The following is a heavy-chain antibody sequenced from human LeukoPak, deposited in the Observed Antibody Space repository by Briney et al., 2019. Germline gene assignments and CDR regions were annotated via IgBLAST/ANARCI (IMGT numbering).Heavy chain of an antibody. CDR2: INHSGST. V-gene: IGHV4-34*01. CDR1: GGSFSGYY. D-gene: IGHD2-2*01. CDR3: ARGGGYCSSASCYRRRPPGAFDI. J-gene: IGHJ3*02. Sequence: PSETLSLTCAVYGGSFSGYYWSWIRQPPGKGLEWIGEINHSGSTNYNPSLKSRVTISVDTSKNQFSLKLSSVTAADTAVYYCARGGGYCSSASCYRRRPPGAFDIWGQGTMVTVSS.